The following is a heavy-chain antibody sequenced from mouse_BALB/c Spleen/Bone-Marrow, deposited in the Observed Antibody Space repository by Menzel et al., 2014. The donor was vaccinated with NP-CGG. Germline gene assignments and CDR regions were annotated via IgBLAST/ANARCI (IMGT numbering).Heavy chain of an antibody. CDR1: GFTFSSFG. J-gene: IGHJ2*01. D-gene: IGHD4-1*01. Sequence: EVKLVESGGGLVQPGGSRKLSCAASGFTFSSFGMHWVRQAPEKGLEWVAYISSGSRTVFYADTVKGRFTISRDNPKNTLFLQMTSIRSEDTAMYYCTRSSGNWDDFDYWGQGTTLTVSS. CDR3: TRSSGNWDDFDY. CDR2: ISSGSRTV. V-gene: IGHV5-17*02.